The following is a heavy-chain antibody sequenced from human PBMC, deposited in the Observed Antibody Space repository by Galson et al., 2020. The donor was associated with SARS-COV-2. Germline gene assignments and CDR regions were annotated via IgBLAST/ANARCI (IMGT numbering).Heavy chain of an antibody. D-gene: IGHD4-17*01. CDR1: GFTFSSHT. J-gene: IGHJ4*02. CDR3: AKKSPVTTHVPGNYYCY. CDR2: ITDGYTT. V-gene: IGHV3-23*01. Sequence: GGSLRLSCAASGFTFSSHTMNWVRQAPGKGLEWVSTITDGYTTYYADSVKGRFAIARDNSKNTLYLQINSLRVEDTALYDCAKKSPVTTHVPGNYYCYWGRGTQVTVSS.